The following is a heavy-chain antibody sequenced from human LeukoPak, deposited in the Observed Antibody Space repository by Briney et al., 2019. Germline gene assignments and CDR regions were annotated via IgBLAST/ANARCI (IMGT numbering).Heavy chain of an antibody. J-gene: IGHJ4*02. Sequence: GPLRLSCAASGFTFSSYAMNWVRQAPGKGLEWVSTISNNNADTYYADSVKGRFTISRDNSKNTLYLQINSLRAEDTAVYYCAKSGTPVATWADYWGQGTLVTVSS. CDR2: ISNNNADT. V-gene: IGHV3-23*01. CDR1: GFTFSSYA. CDR3: AKSGTPVATWADY. D-gene: IGHD4-17*01.